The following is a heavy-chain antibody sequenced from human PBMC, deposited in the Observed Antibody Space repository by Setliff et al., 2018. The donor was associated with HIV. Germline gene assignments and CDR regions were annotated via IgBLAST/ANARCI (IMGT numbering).Heavy chain of an antibody. Sequence: KTSETLSLTCSVSGVSINRTDHYWGWVRQSPGKRLEWIGSVSQSGSTYYNPSLKSRITISVDRSKNLFSLKLISVTAAGQGVYYCARVPVAGANWFDPWGLGTLVTVSS. CDR3: ARVPVAGANWFDP. V-gene: IGHV4-39*01. J-gene: IGHJ5*02. CDR2: VSQSGST. CDR1: GVSINRTDHY. D-gene: IGHD2-21*01.